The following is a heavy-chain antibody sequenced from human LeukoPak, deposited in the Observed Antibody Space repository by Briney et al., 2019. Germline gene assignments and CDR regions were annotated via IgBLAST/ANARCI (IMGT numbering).Heavy chain of an antibody. Sequence: GGSLRLSCAASGFTFSNAWMSWVRQAPGKGLEWVGRIKSKTDGGTTDYAAPVKGRFTISRDNAKNSLYLQMNSLTVDDTAVYFCARDLSSGNPGGFDYWGQGTLVTVSS. CDR1: GFTFSNAW. CDR3: ARDLSSGNPGGFDY. V-gene: IGHV3-15*01. CDR2: IKSKTDGGTT. D-gene: IGHD3-3*01. J-gene: IGHJ4*02.